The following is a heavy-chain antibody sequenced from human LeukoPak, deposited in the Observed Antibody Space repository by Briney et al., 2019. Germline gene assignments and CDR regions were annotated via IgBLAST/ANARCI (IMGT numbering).Heavy chain of an antibody. CDR3: ARTSRYCTVGFDP. Sequence: SETLSLTCTVSGGSISSGGYYWSWIRQHPGKGLEWIGYIYYSGSTYYNSSLKSRVTISVDTSKNQFSLKLSSVTAADTAVYYCARTSRYCTVGFDPWGQGTLVTVSS. D-gene: IGHD2-8*01. J-gene: IGHJ5*02. V-gene: IGHV4-31*03. CDR1: GGSISSGGYY. CDR2: IYYSGST.